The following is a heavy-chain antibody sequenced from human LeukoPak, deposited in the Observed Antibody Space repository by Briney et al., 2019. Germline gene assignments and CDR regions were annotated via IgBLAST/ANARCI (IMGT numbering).Heavy chain of an antibody. J-gene: IGHJ4*02. CDR3: ARHLYGSGLFDF. Sequence: KPSETLSLTCTVSGGSISNYYWSWIRQPPGKGLGSIGYISDTGRTNYNPSLKSRVIISVDTSKNQFSLKLNSVTAADTALYYCARHLYGSGLFDFWGQGTLVTVSS. CDR1: GGSISNYY. V-gene: IGHV4-59*08. CDR2: ISDTGRT. D-gene: IGHD3-10*01.